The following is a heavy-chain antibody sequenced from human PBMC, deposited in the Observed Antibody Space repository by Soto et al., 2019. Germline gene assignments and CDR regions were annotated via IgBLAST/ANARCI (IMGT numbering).Heavy chain of an antibody. D-gene: IGHD2-2*01. CDR3: GIDTNQTHNYHKTD. Sequence: QVQLQESGPGLLRPSETLSLTCAVSGASVGSRAHHWIWIRQTPGKGLEWLAYVHYSRHTKSNPSLPSSVTIAIVTSSNLISLWPSSLTPSHAAIYYWGIDTNQTHNYHKTDWGQGTLVTVSS. V-gene: IGHV4-61*03. CDR1: GASVGSRAHH. J-gene: IGHJ4*02. CDR2: VHYSRHT.